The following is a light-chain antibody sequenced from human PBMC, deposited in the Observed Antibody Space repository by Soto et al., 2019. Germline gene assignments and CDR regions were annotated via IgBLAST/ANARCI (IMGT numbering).Light chain of an antibody. CDR1: QSINNK. J-gene: IGKJ4*01. Sequence: EIVMTQSPATLSVSPGERVTLSCRASQSINNKVAWYQQKPGQAPRLLIYGASTRATGISARFSGSGSGTEFTLTINRLEPEDFAMYYCQQYGGSPLTFGGGTKVDIK. CDR2: GAS. CDR3: QQYGGSPLT. V-gene: IGKV3-15*01.